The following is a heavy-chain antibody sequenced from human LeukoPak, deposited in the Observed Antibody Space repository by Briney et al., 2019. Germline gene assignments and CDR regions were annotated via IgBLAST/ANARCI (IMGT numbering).Heavy chain of an antibody. Sequence: SETLSLTCTVSGGSISNYYWSWIRQPAGKGLEWIGRIYTSGSTDYNPSLRGRVTMSVDTSKNQFSLKLSSVTAADTAVYYCARTLLGRVEVHDAFDIWGQGTMVTVSS. CDR1: GGSISNYY. D-gene: IGHD1-1*01. J-gene: IGHJ3*02. V-gene: IGHV4-4*07. CDR2: IYTSGST. CDR3: ARTLLGRVEVHDAFDI.